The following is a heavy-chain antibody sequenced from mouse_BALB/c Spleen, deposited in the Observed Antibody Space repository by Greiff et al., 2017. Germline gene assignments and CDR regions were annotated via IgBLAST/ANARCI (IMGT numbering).Heavy chain of an antibody. V-gene: IGHV7-3*02. J-gene: IGHJ4*01. CDR1: GFTFTDYY. D-gene: IGHD2-2*01. CDR3: ARDGYPLMDY. CDR2: IRNKANGYTT. Sequence: EVQGVESGGGLVQPGGSLRLSCATSGFTFTDYYMSWVRQPPGKALEWLGFIRNKANGYTTEYSASVKGRFTISRDNSQSILYLQMNTLRAEDSATYYCARDGYPLMDYWGQGTSVTVSS.